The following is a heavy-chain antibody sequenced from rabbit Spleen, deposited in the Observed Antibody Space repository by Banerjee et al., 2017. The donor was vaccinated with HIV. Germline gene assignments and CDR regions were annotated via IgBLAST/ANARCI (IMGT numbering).Heavy chain of an antibody. J-gene: IGHJ4*01. CDR3: ARETSSGWGVLLYYFNL. Sequence: QSLEESGGDLVKPGASLTLTCKASGFSFSSRYCVCWVRQAPGKGLEWIACIYADSSATTYYASWAKGRFTVSKASSTTVTLQMTSLTAADTATYFCARETSSGWGVLLYYFNLWGPGTLVTVS. V-gene: IGHV1S40*01. CDR2: IYADSSATT. CDR1: GFSFSSRYC. D-gene: IGHD4-1*01.